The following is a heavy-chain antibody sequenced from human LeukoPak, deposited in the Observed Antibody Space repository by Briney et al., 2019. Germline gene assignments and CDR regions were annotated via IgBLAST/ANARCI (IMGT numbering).Heavy chain of an antibody. D-gene: IGHD6-19*01. Sequence: ASVKVSCKASGYTFTSYGISWVRQAPGQGLEWMGWISAYNGNTNYAQKLQGRVTMTTDTSTSTAYMELRSLRSDDTAVYYCARDRGKYSSGWFGHRFDPWGQGTLVTVSS. CDR2: ISAYNGNT. J-gene: IGHJ5*02. CDR3: ARDRGKYSSGWFGHRFDP. CDR1: GYTFTSYG. V-gene: IGHV1-18*01.